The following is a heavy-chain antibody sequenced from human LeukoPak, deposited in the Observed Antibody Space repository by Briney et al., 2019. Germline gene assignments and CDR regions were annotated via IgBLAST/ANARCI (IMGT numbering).Heavy chain of an antibody. V-gene: IGHV3-21*01. Sequence: GGSLRLSCAASGFTVSSNYMSWVRQAPGKGLEWVSSISSSSSYIYYADSVKGRFTISRDNAKNSLYLQMNSLGAEDTAVYYCARDTVTSLFGSDYWGQGTLVTVSS. CDR2: ISSSSSYI. J-gene: IGHJ4*02. D-gene: IGHD4-17*01. CDR3: ARDTVTSLFGSDY. CDR1: GFTVSSNY.